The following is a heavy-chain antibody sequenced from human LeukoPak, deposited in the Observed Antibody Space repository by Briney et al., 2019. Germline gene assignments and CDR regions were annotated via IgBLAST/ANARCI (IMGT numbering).Heavy chain of an antibody. CDR2: LYYSGST. J-gene: IGHJ5*02. Sequence: SETLSLTCSLSGGSISSSSYYWAWIRQPPGKGLEWIGSLYYSGSTYYNPSLKSRVTISVDTSKNQFSLKLSSVTAADTAVYYRARAGYYYDSKRKFDPWGQGTLVTVSS. D-gene: IGHD3-22*01. V-gene: IGHV4-39*01. CDR3: ARAGYYYDSKRKFDP. CDR1: GGSISSSSYY.